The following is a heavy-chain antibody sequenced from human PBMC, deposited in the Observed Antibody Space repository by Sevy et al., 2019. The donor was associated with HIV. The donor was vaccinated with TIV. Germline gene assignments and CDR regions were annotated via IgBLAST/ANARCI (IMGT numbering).Heavy chain of an antibody. D-gene: IGHD6-19*01. Sequence: GGSLSLSCAASGFSVSTHAMHWVRQAPGKGLEWVVLISYDGSSKYYADSVKGRLTISRDNSKNTLYLQMSSLRPDDTAVYYCTRDAGYSTGWYPSDYWGQGTLVTVSS. V-gene: IGHV3-30-3*01. CDR1: GFSVSTHA. CDR3: TRDAGYSTGWYPSDY. J-gene: IGHJ4*02. CDR2: ISYDGSSK.